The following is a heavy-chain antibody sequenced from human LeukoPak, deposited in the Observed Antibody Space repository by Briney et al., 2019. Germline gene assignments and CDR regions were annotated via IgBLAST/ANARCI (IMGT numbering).Heavy chain of an antibody. CDR2: INPSGGST. Sequence: ASVTLSCKAPGYTFTSYYMHWVRQAPGQGLEWMGIINPSGGSTSYAQKCQGRVTMTRDTSTSTVYMELSSLRSEDTAVYYCARDTYYDYVWGSHTFDYWGEGTLVSVSS. CDR1: GYTFTSYY. CDR3: ARDTYYDYVWGSHTFDY. J-gene: IGHJ4*02. D-gene: IGHD3-16*01. V-gene: IGHV1-46*01.